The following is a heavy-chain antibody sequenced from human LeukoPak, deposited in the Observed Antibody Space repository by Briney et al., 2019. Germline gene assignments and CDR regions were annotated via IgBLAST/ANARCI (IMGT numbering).Heavy chain of an antibody. J-gene: IGHJ4*02. Sequence: GGSLRLSCAVSGFTFRNYGMHWVRQAPAKGLRGVQIISYDGSNKYYADSVKGRFTISRDNSKNTLELQMNSLRAEDTAVYYCATSGYNKGQGPLGYWGQGTLVTVSS. CDR1: GFTFRNYG. CDR2: ISYDGSNK. CDR3: ATSGYNKGQGPLGY. V-gene: IGHV3-30*03. D-gene: IGHD5-18*01.